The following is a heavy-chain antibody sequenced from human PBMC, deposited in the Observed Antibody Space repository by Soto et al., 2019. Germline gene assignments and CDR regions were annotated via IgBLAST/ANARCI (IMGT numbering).Heavy chain of an antibody. Sequence: GGSQRLSCAASGFAFSSYTMNWVRQAPGKGLEWVSYISGGSNYINYADSVKGRFTISRDNAKNSLFLQMNSLRAEDTAVYYCAGNVRQIIFDYWGQGTLVTVSS. CDR2: ISGGSNYI. V-gene: IGHV3-21*01. CDR3: AGNVRQIIFDY. J-gene: IGHJ4*02. D-gene: IGHD3-10*01. CDR1: GFAFSSYT.